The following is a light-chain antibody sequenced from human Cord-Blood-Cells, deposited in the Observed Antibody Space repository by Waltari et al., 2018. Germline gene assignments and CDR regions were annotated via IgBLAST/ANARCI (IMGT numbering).Light chain of an antibody. CDR2: STN. Sequence: QTVVTQEPSFSVSPGGTVTLTCGLSSGSVSTSYYPSWYQQTPGQAPRTLIYSTNTRSSGVPDRFSGSILGNKAALTITGAQADGESDYYCVLYMGSGINWVFGGGTKLTVL. J-gene: IGLJ3*02. CDR3: VLYMGSGINWV. V-gene: IGLV8-61*01. CDR1: SGSVSTSYY.